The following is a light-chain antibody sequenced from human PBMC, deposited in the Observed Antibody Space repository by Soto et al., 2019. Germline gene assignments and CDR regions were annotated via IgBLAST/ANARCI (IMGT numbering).Light chain of an antibody. J-gene: IGKJ1*01. CDR1: QSVSGK. V-gene: IGKV3-15*01. CDR3: QQSNNWPWT. CDR2: DAS. Sequence: EVLMTQSPATLSVSPGERATLSCRASQSVSGKLAWYQQKPGQAPRLLIYDASTRPTGIPARFSGSGSGTEFTLTISSLQSEDFAVYYCQQSNNWPWTFGQGTKVEIK.